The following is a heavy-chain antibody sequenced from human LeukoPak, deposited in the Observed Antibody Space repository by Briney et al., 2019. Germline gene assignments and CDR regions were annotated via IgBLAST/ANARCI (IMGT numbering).Heavy chain of an antibody. D-gene: IGHD3-10*01. CDR2: TYYKSKWYD. CDR1: GDSVSSNSAA. Sequence: SQTLSLTCAISGDSVSSNSAAWTLIRQSPSRGLKWLGRTYYKSKWYDDYAVSVRSRIIINPDTSRNQFSLQLRSVTPEDTAVYFCARLKVTLVRGIIYDYYGLDVWGQGTPVSVSS. V-gene: IGHV6-1*01. CDR3: ARLKVTLVRGIIYDYYGLDV. J-gene: IGHJ6*02.